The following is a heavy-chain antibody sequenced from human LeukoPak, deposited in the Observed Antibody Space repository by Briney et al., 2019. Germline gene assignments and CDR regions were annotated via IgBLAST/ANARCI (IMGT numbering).Heavy chain of an antibody. Sequence: SETLSLTCAVYGGSFSGYYWSWIRQPPGKGLEWIGEINHSGSTNYNPSLKSRVTISVDTSKNQFSLKLISVTAADTAVYYCARGPPYIVAVTAIGFFDYWGQGTLVTVSS. J-gene: IGHJ4*02. CDR3: ARGPPYIVAVTAIGFFDY. CDR1: GGSFSGYY. CDR2: INHSGST. D-gene: IGHD2-21*02. V-gene: IGHV4-34*01.